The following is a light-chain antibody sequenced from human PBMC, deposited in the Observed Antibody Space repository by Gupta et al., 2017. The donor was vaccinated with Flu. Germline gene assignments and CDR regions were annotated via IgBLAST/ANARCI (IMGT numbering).Light chain of an antibody. J-gene: IGLJ3*02. Sequence: QLVLTQSPSASASLGASVNISCSLKTGFSHYSIAWLQKKAEKGPRYLMKVNCDGSHVKGDGTPDRVSGSGSATAIPINRSSLQSDYDYFYYSQNWSTGSGVFGGGTTLTVL. CDR2: VNCDGSH. V-gene: IGLV4-69*01. CDR3: QNWSTGSGV. CDR1: TGFSHYS.